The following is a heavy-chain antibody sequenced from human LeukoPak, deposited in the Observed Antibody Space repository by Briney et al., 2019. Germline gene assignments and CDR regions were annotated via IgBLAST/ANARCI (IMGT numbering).Heavy chain of an antibody. CDR3: AGLYSGYEFDY. CDR1: GGSISSFY. J-gene: IGHJ4*02. CDR2: SSYSGSA. V-gene: IGHV4-59*01. Sequence: SETLSLTCSVSGGSISSFYWSWIRQPPGKGLEWIGYSSYSGSANYNPSLKSRVTISVDTSKNQISLKVSSVTAADTAVYYCAGLYSGYEFDYWGQGTLVTVSS. D-gene: IGHD5-12*01.